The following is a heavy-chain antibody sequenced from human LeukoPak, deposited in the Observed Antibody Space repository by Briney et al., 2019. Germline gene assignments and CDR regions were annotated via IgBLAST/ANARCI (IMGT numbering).Heavy chain of an antibody. V-gene: IGHV3-21*01. D-gene: IGHD2-21*02. J-gene: IGHJ5*02. CDR1: GFTFSSYS. CDR2: ISSSSSYI. Sequence: GGSLILSCAASGFTFSSYSMNWVRQAPGKGLEWVSSISSSSSYIYYADSVKGRFTISRDNAKNSLYLQMNSLRAEDTAVYYCAREMTRRYNWFDPWGQGTLVTVSS. CDR3: AREMTRRYNWFDP.